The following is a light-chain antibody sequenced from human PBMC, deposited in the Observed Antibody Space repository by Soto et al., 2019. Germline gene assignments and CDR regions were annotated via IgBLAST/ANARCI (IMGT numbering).Light chain of an antibody. CDR2: EVS. J-gene: IGLJ1*01. CDR3: SSYTSSSTYV. CDR1: SSDVGGYNY. V-gene: IGLV2-14*01. Sequence: QSALTQPASVSASPGQSITISCTGTSSDVGGYNYVSWSQQHPGKAPQLMIYEVSNRPSGVSNRFSGSKSGNTASLTISGLQAEDEADYYCSSYTSSSTYVFGTGTKVTVL.